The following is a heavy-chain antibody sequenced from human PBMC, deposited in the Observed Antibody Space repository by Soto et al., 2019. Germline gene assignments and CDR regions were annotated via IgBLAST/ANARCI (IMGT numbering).Heavy chain of an antibody. CDR1: GDSISTFY. J-gene: IGHJ4*02. CDR3: ATSRAWLAMSAFDY. V-gene: IGHV4-59*13. CDR2: VFHSGST. Sequence: QVHLQESGPGLVKPSETLSLTCTVSGDSISTFYWNWIRQTPDKGLEWVGYVFHSGSTMYDPSLSARVPISVDTSKNPTSLNLTAVTAAVTAISFCATSRAWLAMSAFDYWGQGTLVTVSS. D-gene: IGHD6-19*01.